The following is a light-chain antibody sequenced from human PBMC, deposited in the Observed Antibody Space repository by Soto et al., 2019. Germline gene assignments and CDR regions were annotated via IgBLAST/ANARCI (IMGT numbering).Light chain of an antibody. CDR1: STYADGYNY. CDR3: SSYTTSNTRQIV. CDR2: DVS. J-gene: IGLJ1*01. Sequence: ALTQPASGSKPPGHWRRIPRTTTSTYADGYNYVSWYQHHPGKAPKLIIYDVSNRPSGVSNPFSGSKSGNTASLTISGLQPEDEADYYCSSYTTSNTRQIVFGTGTKVTVL. V-gene: IGLV2-14*03.